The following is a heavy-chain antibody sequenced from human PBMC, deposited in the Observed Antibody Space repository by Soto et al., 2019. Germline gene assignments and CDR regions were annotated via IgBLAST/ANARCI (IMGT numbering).Heavy chain of an antibody. CDR3: ASMVRGVMAPLDY. CDR1: GFTFSSYG. D-gene: IGHD3-10*01. CDR2: ISYDGSNK. V-gene: IGHV3-30*03. Sequence: PGGSLRLSCAASGFTFSSYGMHWVRQAPGKGLEWVAVISYDGSNKYYADSVKGRFTISRDNSKNTLYLQMNSLRAEDTAVYYCASMVRGVMAPLDYWGQGTLVTVSS. J-gene: IGHJ4*02.